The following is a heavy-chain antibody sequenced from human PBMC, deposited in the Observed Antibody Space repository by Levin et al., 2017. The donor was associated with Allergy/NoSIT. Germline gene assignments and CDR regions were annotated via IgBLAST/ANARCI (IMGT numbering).Heavy chain of an antibody. Sequence: GESLKISCVTSGFTFSSHSMSWVRQAPGKGLEWVSYISSSSGTIYNADSVEGRFTISRDNAKNSLFLQMNSLRAEDTAVYFCVSLRVYSFYYMDVCGKGTTVTVSS. CDR1: GFTFSSHS. CDR3: VSLRVYSFYYMDV. D-gene: IGHD5/OR15-5a*01. J-gene: IGHJ6*03. CDR2: ISSSSGTI. V-gene: IGHV3-48*04.